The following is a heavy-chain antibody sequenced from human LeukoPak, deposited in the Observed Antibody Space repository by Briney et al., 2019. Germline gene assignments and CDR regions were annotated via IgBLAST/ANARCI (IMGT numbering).Heavy chain of an antibody. V-gene: IGHV4-59*08. CDR3: ARGRSSMVRGYYYYYMDV. D-gene: IGHD3-10*01. CDR2: IYYSGST. Sequence: SEPLSLTCSVSVGPISRYYWIWMRQPPGKGLEWIGYIYYSGSTNYNPSLKSRVTISVDTSKNQFFLKQGSVTAADTAVYYCARGRSSMVRGYYYYYMDVWGKGTTVTISS. CDR1: VGPISRYY. J-gene: IGHJ6*03.